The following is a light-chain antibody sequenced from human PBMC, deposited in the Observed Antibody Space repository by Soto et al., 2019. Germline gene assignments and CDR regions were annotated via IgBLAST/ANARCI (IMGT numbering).Light chain of an antibody. J-gene: IGKJ4*01. V-gene: IGKV3-15*01. CDR2: VAS. Sequence: EIAMTQSPATLSVSPGERATLSCGASQSVSSNLAWYQQKPGQAPRLLIYVASTRATGIPARFSGSGSGTEFTLTISSLQSEDFAVYYCQQYNNWPLTFGGGTKVEIK. CDR3: QQYNNWPLT. CDR1: QSVSSN.